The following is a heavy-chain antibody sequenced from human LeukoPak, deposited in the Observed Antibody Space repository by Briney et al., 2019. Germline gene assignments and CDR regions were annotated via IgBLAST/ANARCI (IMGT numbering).Heavy chain of an antibody. V-gene: IGHV3-30*02. D-gene: IGHD3-10*01. Sequence: GGSLRLSCAASGFTFSSYGMHWVRQAPGKGLEWVAFIRYDGSNKYYADSVNGRFTISRDNSKNTLYLQMNSLRAEDTAVYYCAKDAPNYYGSGSYPDYWGQGTLVTVSS. CDR1: GFTFSSYG. CDR2: IRYDGSNK. CDR3: AKDAPNYYGSGSYPDY. J-gene: IGHJ4*02.